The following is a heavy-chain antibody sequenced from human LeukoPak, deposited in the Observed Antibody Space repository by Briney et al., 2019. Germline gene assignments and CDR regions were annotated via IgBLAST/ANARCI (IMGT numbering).Heavy chain of an antibody. CDR1: GYTFTGYY. Sequence: ASVKVSCKASGYTFTGYYMHWVRQAPGQGLGWMGWINPNSGGTNYAQKFQGRVTMTRDTSISTAYMELSRLRSDDTAVYYCVTYYYDSKDAFDIWGQGTMVTVSS. CDR2: INPNSGGT. D-gene: IGHD3-22*01. V-gene: IGHV1-2*02. CDR3: VTYYYDSKDAFDI. J-gene: IGHJ3*02.